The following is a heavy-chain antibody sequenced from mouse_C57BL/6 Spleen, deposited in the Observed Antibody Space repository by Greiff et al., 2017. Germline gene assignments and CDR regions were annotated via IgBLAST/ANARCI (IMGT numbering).Heavy chain of an antibody. CDR3: ARSSSGYDY. J-gene: IGHJ2*01. V-gene: IGHV1-82*01. D-gene: IGHD3-2*02. CDR2: IYPGDGDT. Sequence: QVQLKESGPELVKPGASVKISCKASGYAFSSSWMNWVKQRPGKGLEWIGRIYPGDGDTNYNGKFKGKATLTADKSSSTAYMQLSSLTSEDSTVYFCARSSSGYDYWGQGTTLTVSS. CDR1: GYAFSSSW.